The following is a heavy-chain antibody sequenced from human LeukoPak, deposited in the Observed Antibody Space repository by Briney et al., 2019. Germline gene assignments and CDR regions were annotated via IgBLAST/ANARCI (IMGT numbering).Heavy chain of an antibody. V-gene: IGHV3-30*03. Sequence: GGSLRLSCAASGFTFSSHGMHWVRQAPGKGLEWVTFISYDGSNKYYADSVKGRFTISRDNSRNTLFLQMNSLRAEDTAVYYCARQHTAATAFDYWGQGTLVTVSS. CDR2: ISYDGSNK. CDR3: ARQHTAATAFDY. D-gene: IGHD6-13*01. J-gene: IGHJ4*02. CDR1: GFTFSSHG.